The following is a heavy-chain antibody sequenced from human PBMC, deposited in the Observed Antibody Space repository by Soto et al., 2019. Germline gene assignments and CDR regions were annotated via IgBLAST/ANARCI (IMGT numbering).Heavy chain of an antibody. CDR1: GGSISGDYY. Sequence: SETLSLTCSVSGGSISGDYYWSWIRQSPEKGLEWIGYIYYSGSSYSNPALQSRLSMSLDTSTNQFSLELRSVTAADTAVYYCAGGGARWPGYFDSWGQGALVTVSS. CDR2: IYYSGSS. V-gene: IGHV4-30-4*08. CDR3: AGGGARWPGYFDS. J-gene: IGHJ4*02. D-gene: IGHD2-15*01.